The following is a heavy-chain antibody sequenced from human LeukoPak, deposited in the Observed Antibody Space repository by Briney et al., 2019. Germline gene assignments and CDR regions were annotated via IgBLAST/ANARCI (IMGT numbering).Heavy chain of an antibody. Sequence: ASVKVSCKASGYTFTSYDINWVRQATGQGLEWMGWINPNSGGTNFQGRVTLTRDTSISTAYMELSRLRSDDTAVYYCARGIYDSSDFEYFQDWGQGTLVTVSS. J-gene: IGHJ1*01. CDR1: GYTFTSYD. CDR3: ARGIYDSSDFEYFQD. V-gene: IGHV1-2*02. CDR2: INPNSGGT. D-gene: IGHD3-22*01.